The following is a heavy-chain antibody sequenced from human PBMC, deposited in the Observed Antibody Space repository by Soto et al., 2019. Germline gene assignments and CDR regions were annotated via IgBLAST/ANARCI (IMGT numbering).Heavy chain of an antibody. CDR1: GGSISSYY. V-gene: IGHV4-59*08. CDR3: ARLLGSDYDILTGYYRGSFDY. Sequence: SETLSLTCTVSGGSISSYYWSWIRQPPGKGLEWIGYIYYSGSTNYNPSLKSRVTISVDTSKNQFSLKLSSVTAADTAVYYCARLLGSDYDILTGYYRGSFDYWGQGTLVTVSS. CDR2: IYYSGST. J-gene: IGHJ4*02. D-gene: IGHD3-9*01.